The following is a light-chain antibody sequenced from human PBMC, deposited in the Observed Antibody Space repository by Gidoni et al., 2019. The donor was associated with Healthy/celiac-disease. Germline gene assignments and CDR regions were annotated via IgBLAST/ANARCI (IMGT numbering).Light chain of an antibody. CDR3: QQYDNLPTYT. Sequence: DIQMTQSPSSLYASVGDRVTITCQASHDISNYLNWYQQKTGKAPRLLIYDASNLETGVPSRFSGSGSGTDFTFTISSLQPEDSATYYCQQYDNLPTYTFGQGTKLEIK. V-gene: IGKV1-33*01. J-gene: IGKJ2*01. CDR2: DAS. CDR1: HDISNY.